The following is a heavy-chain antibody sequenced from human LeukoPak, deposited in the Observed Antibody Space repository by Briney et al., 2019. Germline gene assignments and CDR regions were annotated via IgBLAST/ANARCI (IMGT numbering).Heavy chain of an antibody. CDR2: IKEDGSEK. Sequence: GGSQRLSCAASGFTFSRYWMTWVRQAPGKGLEWVANIKEDGSEKYSVDSVKGRFTISRDNTKNSLFLEMNSLRAEDTAVYYCATGWSHHDYWGQGTLVTVSS. D-gene: IGHD3-3*01. V-gene: IGHV3-7*01. J-gene: IGHJ4*02. CDR3: ATGWSHHDY. CDR1: GFTFSRYW.